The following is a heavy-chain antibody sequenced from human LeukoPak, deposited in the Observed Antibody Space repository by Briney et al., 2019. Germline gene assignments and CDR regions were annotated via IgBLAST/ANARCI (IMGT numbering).Heavy chain of an antibody. Sequence: ASVKVSCKASGYTFTVYYMHWVRQAPGQGLEWMGWINPNSGGTNYAQKFQGRVTMTRDTSISTAYMELSRLRSDDTAVYYCARDAGWLQLLDYWGRGTLVTVSS. D-gene: IGHD5-24*01. CDR2: INPNSGGT. J-gene: IGHJ4*02. CDR1: GYTFTVYY. CDR3: ARDAGWLQLLDY. V-gene: IGHV1-2*02.